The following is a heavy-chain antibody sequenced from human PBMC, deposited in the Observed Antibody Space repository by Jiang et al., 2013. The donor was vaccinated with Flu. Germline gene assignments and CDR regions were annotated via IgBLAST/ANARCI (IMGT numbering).Heavy chain of an antibody. CDR2: INHSGST. D-gene: IGHD3-3*01. J-gene: IGHJ4*02. Sequence: LLKPSETLSLTCAVYGGSFSGYYWSWIRQPPGKGLEWIGEINHSGSTNYNPSLKSRVTISVDTSKNQFSLKLSSVTAADTAVYYCARGFTKYDFWSGTPPGFDYWGQGTLGHRLL. CDR3: ARGFTKYDFWSGTPPGFDY. V-gene: IGHV4-34*01. CDR1: GGSFSGYY.